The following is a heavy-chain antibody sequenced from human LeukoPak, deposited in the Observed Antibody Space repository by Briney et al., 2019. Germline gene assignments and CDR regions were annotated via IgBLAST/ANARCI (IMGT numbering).Heavy chain of an antibody. J-gene: IGHJ5*02. D-gene: IGHD3-3*01. CDR1: GYSISSGYY. CDR2: ISHSGST. V-gene: IGHV4-38-2*01. CDR3: ARSITIFGVVIMDWFDP. Sequence: SETLSLTCAVSGYSISSGYYWGWIRLPPGKGLEWIGSISHSGSTYYNPSLKSRVTISVDTSKNQFSLKLSSVTAADTAVYYCARSITIFGVVIMDWFDPWGQGTLVTVSS.